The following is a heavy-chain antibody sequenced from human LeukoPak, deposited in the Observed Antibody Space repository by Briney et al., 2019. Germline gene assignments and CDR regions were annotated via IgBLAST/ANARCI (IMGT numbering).Heavy chain of an antibody. Sequence: PSETLSLTCAVSGDSISRAGPYWSWIRQPAGKGLEWIGRSSPRGSTNYNPSLKSRVTISVDTSKDKCSLRLNSVTASDTAVYYCARPLDYGLAYDAFDIWGQGTMVTVSS. D-gene: IGHD4-17*01. CDR1: GDSISRAGPY. CDR3: ARPLDYGLAYDAFDI. V-gene: IGHV4-61*02. CDR2: SSPRGST. J-gene: IGHJ3*02.